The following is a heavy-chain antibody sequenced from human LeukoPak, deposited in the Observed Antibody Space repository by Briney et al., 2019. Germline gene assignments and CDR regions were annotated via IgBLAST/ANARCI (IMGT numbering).Heavy chain of an antibody. V-gene: IGHV3-23*01. CDR3: ARVAIAAAQGRGSFNWFDP. CDR2: ISGSGGNT. J-gene: IGHJ5*02. CDR1: GXTFGSYA. D-gene: IGHD6-13*01. Sequence: GGSLRLSCAASGXTFGSYAMSWVRQAPGKGLEWVSGISGSGGNTYYAGSVKGRFTISRDNSKNTLYLQMNSLRAEDTAVYYCARVAIAAAQGRGSFNWFDPWGQGTLVTVSS.